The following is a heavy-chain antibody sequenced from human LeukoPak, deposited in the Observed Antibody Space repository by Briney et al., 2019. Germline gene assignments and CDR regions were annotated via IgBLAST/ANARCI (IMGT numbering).Heavy chain of an antibody. CDR3: ASNPYSGSYGRGGVFDY. V-gene: IGHV4-39*01. Sequence: PSETLSLTCSVSGCSISSSRYYWGWIRQPPGKGLELIGSSYYSGSTYYNPSLKMRVTLSVDPSKNQFSLKMSSVTAADTAVYYCASNPYSGSYGRGGVFDYWGQGTLVTVSS. CDR1: GCSISSSRYY. J-gene: IGHJ4*02. D-gene: IGHD1-26*01. CDR2: SYYSGST.